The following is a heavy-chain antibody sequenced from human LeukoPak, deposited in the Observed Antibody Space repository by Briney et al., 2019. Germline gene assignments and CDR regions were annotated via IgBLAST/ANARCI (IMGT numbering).Heavy chain of an antibody. CDR2: IKSKTDGGTT. CDR3: TTGRDIVVD. V-gene: IGHV3-15*01. Sequence: GGSLRLSCAASGFTFSNAWMSWVRQAPGKGLEWVARIKSKTDGGTTDYAAPVKGRFTISRDDSKNTLYLQMNSLKTEDTAVYYCTTGRDIVVDWGQGTLITVSS. CDR1: GFTFSNAW. D-gene: IGHD2-2*01. J-gene: IGHJ4*02.